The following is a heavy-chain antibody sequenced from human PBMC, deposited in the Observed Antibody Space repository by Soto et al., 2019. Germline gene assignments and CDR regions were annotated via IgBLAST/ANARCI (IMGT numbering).Heavy chain of an antibody. CDR2: IDYSGGT. CDR1: GGSISSSSYF. V-gene: IGHV4-39*01. J-gene: IGHJ4*02. Sequence: SETLSLTCTVSGGSISSSSYFWGWIRQPPGKGLEWMGGIDYSGGTYYNPSLKSRVPISVDTTTNQSSLRLSSVTAADTAVYYLARLEGTSGYIYCHTSYFDYSGQGTLVIVSS. CDR3: ARLEGTSGYIYCHTSYFDY. D-gene: IGHD5-18*01.